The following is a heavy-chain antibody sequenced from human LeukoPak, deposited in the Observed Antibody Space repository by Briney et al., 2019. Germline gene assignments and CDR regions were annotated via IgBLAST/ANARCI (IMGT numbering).Heavy chain of an antibody. V-gene: IGHV1-8*03. D-gene: IGHD3-10*01. J-gene: IGHJ5*02. CDR3: AKNYFGSGTYSPHVS. Sequence: GASVKVSCKASGYTFTTYDINWVRQATGQGLEWMGWMNPVSGITGYAQRFQGRVTITWDTSISTAYMELSSLRSEDTAMYYCAKNYFGSGTYSPHVSWGQGTLVTVSS. CDR2: MNPVSGIT. CDR1: GYTFTTYD.